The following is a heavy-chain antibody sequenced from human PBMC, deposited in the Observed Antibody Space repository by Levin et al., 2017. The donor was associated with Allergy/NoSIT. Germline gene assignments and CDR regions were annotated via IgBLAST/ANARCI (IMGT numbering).Heavy chain of an antibody. Sequence: GGSLRLSCVGSGFTFSNSWMSWVRQAPGKGLEWVALVKEHGSEIYYVDSVKGRFTISRDDAKNSLYLQMNSLRADDTAVYYCSLGRGDYWGQGTLVTVSS. CDR1: GFTFSNSW. V-gene: IGHV3-7*02. CDR3: SLGRGDY. CDR2: VKEHGSEI. D-gene: IGHD3-10*01. J-gene: IGHJ4*02.